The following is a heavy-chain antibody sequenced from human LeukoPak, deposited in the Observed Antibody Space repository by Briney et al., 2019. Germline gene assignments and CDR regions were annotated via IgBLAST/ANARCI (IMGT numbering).Heavy chain of an antibody. CDR1: GFTFSSYS. V-gene: IGHV3-21*01. J-gene: IGHJ4*02. CDR3: ARHSSGWYNFDY. Sequence: GGSLRLSCAASGFTFSSYSMNWVRQAPGKGLEWVSSISNSSSYIYYADSVKGRFTISRDNAKNSLYLQMNSLRAEDTAVYYCARHSSGWYNFDYWGQGTLVTVSS. CDR2: ISNSSSYI. D-gene: IGHD6-19*01.